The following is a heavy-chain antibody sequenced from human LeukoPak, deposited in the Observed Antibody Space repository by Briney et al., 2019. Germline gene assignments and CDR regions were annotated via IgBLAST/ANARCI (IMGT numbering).Heavy chain of an antibody. CDR2: INHSGST. V-gene: IGHV4-34*01. D-gene: IGHD7-27*01. CDR1: GGSFSGYY. Sequence: PSETLSLTCAVYGGSFSGYYWSWIRQPPGKGLEWIGEINHSGSTNYNPSLKSRVTISADTSKNQFSLKLSSVTAADTAVYYCASRKLGNDYWGQGTLVTVSS. J-gene: IGHJ4*02. CDR3: ASRKLGNDY.